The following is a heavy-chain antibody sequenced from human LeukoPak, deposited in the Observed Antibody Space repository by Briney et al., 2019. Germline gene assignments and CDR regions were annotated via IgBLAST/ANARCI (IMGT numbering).Heavy chain of an antibody. V-gene: IGHV4-59*08. D-gene: IGHD6-19*01. CDR3: ARQRRYSSGWYQGTIDY. J-gene: IGHJ4*02. CDR2: IYYSGST. Sequence: SETLSLTCTVSGGSISSHYWSWIRQPPGKGLEWIGYIYYSGSTNYNPSHKSRVTISVDTSKNQFSLKLSSVTAADTAVYYCARQRRYSSGWYQGTIDYWGQGTLVTVSS. CDR1: GGSISSHY.